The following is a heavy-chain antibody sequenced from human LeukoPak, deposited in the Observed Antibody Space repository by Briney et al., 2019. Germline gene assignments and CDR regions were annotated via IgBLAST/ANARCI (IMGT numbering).Heavy chain of an antibody. CDR3: ARFTARAREIDY. Sequence: SETLSLTCSVSGASISDSYWTWIRQPPGKTLEWIGYIYYTGDNDYNLSLKSRVTMSVDTSKSHLSLKLTSVTAADTAVYYCARFTARAREIDYWGQGILVTVSS. J-gene: IGHJ4*02. V-gene: IGHV4-59*08. CDR2: IYYTGDN. D-gene: IGHD6-6*01. CDR1: GASISDSY.